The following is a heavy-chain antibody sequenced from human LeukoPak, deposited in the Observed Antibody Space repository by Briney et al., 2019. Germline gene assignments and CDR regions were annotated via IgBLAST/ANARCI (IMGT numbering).Heavy chain of an antibody. CDR3: ARLLAAGEHFYFDL. CDR1: GFTFGNYG. CDR2: IWYDGNNK. Sequence: GGSLRLSCAASGFTFGNYGMHWVRQAPGKGLEWVALIWYDGNNKYYVDSVKGRFTVSRDNSKNTLYLQMNSLRAEDTAVYYCARLLAAGEHFYFDLWGRGALVTVSS. D-gene: IGHD7-27*01. J-gene: IGHJ2*01. V-gene: IGHV3-33*01.